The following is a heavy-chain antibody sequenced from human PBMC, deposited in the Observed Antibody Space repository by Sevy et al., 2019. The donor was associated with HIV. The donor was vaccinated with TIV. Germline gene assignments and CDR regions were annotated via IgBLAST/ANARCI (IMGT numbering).Heavy chain of an antibody. D-gene: IGHD3-22*01. V-gene: IGHV1-24*01. CDR2: FDPEDGKR. CDR3: TTTKDSYDSSGYPFDY. J-gene: IGHJ4*02. CDR1: GHTLTEFC. Sequence: ASVKVSCKVSGHTLTEFCMHWVRQAPGEGLEWMGAFDPEDGKRVHAQNFQGRVTMTEDTSTDTAYMELSSLRSEDTAVYYCTTTKDSYDSSGYPFDYWGQGTLVTVSS.